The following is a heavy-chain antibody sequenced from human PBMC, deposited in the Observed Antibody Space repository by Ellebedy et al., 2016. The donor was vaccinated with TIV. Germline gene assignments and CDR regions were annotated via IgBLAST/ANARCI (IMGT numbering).Heavy chain of an antibody. V-gene: IGHV4-39*07. CDR3: ARDEYNISWFKY. D-gene: IGHD6-13*01. Sequence: MPSETLPLTCTVSGGSIRTSIYYWGWIRQPPGKGLEWIGTMSYSGSTYYNPSLKSRVTISVDTSKNQFSLKLSSVTAADAAVYYCARDEYNISWFKYWGQGTLVTVSS. CDR1: GGSIRTSIYY. CDR2: MSYSGST. J-gene: IGHJ4*02.